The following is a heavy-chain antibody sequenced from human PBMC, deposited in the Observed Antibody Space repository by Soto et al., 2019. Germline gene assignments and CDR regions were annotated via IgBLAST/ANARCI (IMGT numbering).Heavy chain of an antibody. CDR1: GFTFSSYG. J-gene: IGHJ3*02. CDR2: ISYDGSNK. Sequence: QVQLVESGGGVVQPGRSLRLSCAASGFTFSSYGMHWVRQAPGKGLEWVAVISYDGSNKYYADSVKGRFTISRDNSKNALYRKMNSLRVGETAVYYWGNGERGWLVPPDAFDIWGQGTMVTVSS. V-gene: IGHV3-30*18. D-gene: IGHD6-19*01. CDR3: GNGERGWLVPPDAFDI.